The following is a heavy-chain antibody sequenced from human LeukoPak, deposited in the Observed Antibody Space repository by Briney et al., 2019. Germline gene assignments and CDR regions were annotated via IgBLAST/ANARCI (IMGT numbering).Heavy chain of an antibody. CDR3: ARYYYDNSGYYTGGF. J-gene: IGHJ4*02. Sequence: GGSLRLSCAASGFTFSSYAMSWVRQAPGKGLEWVSAISGSGGSTYYADSVKGRFTISRDNAKNSLYLQMNSLRAEDTAVYYCARYYYDNSGYYTGGFWGQGTLVTVSS. CDR1: GFTFSSYA. D-gene: IGHD3-22*01. V-gene: IGHV3-23*01. CDR2: ISGSGGST.